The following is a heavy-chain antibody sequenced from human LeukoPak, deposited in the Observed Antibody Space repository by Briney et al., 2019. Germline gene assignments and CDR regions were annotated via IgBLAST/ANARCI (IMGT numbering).Heavy chain of an antibody. D-gene: IGHD3-16*01. CDR2: ISSSSSTI. Sequence: GGSLRLSCAASGFTFSDYYMSCIRQAPGKGLEWVSYISSSSSTIYYADSVKGRFTISRDNAKNSLYLQMNSLRAEDTAVYYCARDGGLDYWGQGTLVTVSS. V-gene: IGHV3-11*04. CDR1: GFTFSDYY. J-gene: IGHJ4*02. CDR3: ARDGGLDY.